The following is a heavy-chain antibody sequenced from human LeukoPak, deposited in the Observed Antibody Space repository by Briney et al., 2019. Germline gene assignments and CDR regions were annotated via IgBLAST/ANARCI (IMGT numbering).Heavy chain of an antibody. CDR1: GESISSGDYY. Sequence: SETLSLTCTVSGESISSGDYYWSWIRQPAGKGLEWIGRISSSGSTNYNPSIKSRVTISVDTSKNQFSLKLSSVTAADTAVYFCARGPYSYDSSGAFDIWGQGTMVTVSS. CDR2: ISSSGST. J-gene: IGHJ3*02. D-gene: IGHD3-22*01. CDR3: ARGPYSYDSSGAFDI. V-gene: IGHV4-61*02.